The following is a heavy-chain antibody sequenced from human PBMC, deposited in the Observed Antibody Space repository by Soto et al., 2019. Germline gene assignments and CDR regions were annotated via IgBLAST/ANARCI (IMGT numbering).Heavy chain of an antibody. CDR3: AGVGGGYYYVMAV. J-gene: IGHJ6*02. D-gene: IGHD3-16*01. CDR1: GGSISSYY. CDR2: IYYSGST. Sequence: PSETLSLTCTVSGGSISSYYWSWIRQPPGKGLEWIGYIYYSGSTNYNPSLKSRVTISVDTSKNQFSLKLSSVTAADTAVYYCAGVGGGYYYVMAVGAQGPTAPVSS. V-gene: IGHV4-59*08.